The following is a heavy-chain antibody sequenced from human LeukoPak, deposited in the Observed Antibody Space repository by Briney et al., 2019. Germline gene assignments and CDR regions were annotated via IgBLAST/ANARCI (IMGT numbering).Heavy chain of an antibody. CDR2: IYSGGTT. J-gene: IGHJ4*02. D-gene: IGHD3-16*01. CDR1: GFTVSSNY. CDR3: ALSHYFDY. V-gene: IGHV3-53*01. Sequence: GGSLRLSCAASGFTVSSNYMSWVRQAPGKGLEWVSVIYSGGTTYYADSVKGRFTISRDNSKNTLYLQMNSLKAEDTAVYYCALSHYFDYWGQGTLVTVSS.